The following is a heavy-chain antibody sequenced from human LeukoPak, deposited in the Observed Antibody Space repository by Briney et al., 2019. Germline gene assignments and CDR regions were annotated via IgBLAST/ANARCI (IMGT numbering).Heavy chain of an antibody. D-gene: IGHD6-19*01. CDR2: IYYSGST. J-gene: IGHJ4*02. Sequence: QTSETLSLTCTVSGGSISSSNYYWGWIRQPPGKGLEWIGSIYYSGSTYYNLSLKSRVTISVDTSKNQFSLKLSSVTAADTAVYYCARLAPYSSGWYRFFDYWGQGTLVTVSS. CDR1: GGSISSSNYY. V-gene: IGHV4-39*07. CDR3: ARLAPYSSGWYRFFDY.